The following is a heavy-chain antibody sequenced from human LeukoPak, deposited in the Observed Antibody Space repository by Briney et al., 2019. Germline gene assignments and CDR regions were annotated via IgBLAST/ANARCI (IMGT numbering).Heavy chain of an antibody. D-gene: IGHD6-6*01. Sequence: GGSLRLSCSASGFTFITYAMHWVRQAPGKGLEYVSAISSNGGSTYYADFVKGRFTISRDNSKKTLYLQMSSLRAEDAAIYYCVKGGAYTTSSNFDYWGQGTLVTVSS. V-gene: IGHV3-64D*06. CDR2: ISSNGGST. CDR1: GFTFITYA. J-gene: IGHJ4*02. CDR3: VKGGAYTTSSNFDY.